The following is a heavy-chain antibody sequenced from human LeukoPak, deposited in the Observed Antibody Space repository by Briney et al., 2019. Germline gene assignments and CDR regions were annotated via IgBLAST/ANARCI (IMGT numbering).Heavy chain of an antibody. CDR2: IYYSGTT. J-gene: IGHJ4*02. D-gene: IGHD6-13*01. V-gene: IGHV4-59*01. Sequence: PSETLSLTCTVSGGSISSYYWSWIRQPPGKGLEWIGYIYYSGTTNYSPSLKSRVTISINTSKNQFSLKLTSVTAADTAVYYCARDHGMLAAFYFDLWGQGARVTVSS. CDR3: ARDHGMLAAFYFDL. CDR1: GGSISSYY.